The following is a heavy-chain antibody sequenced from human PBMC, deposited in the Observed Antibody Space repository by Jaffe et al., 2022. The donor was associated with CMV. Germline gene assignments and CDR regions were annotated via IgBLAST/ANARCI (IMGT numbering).Heavy chain of an antibody. CDR3: ARVWSGAVAGTPPDY. D-gene: IGHD6-19*01. J-gene: IGHJ4*01. V-gene: IGHV1-46*01. CDR2: INPSGVST. Sequence: QVQLVQSGAEVKKPGASVKISCKASGYTFTNYYFHWVRQPPGQGLEWMGIINPSGVSTTYAQKFQGRVTMTRDTSTSTVYMELSSLTSEDTAVYYCARVWSGAVAGTPPDYWGHGTLVTVSS. CDR1: GYTFTNYY.